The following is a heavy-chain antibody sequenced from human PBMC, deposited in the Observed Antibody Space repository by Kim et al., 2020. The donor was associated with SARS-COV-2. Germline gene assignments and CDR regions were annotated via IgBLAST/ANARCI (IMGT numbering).Heavy chain of an antibody. Sequence: SETLSLTCTVSGGSITSSTYYWGWIRQRPGKGLEWIGSINYSGGTDYNPSLKSRVTLSVDMSKIQFSLKLSSVTAADTAVYYCARRVGWFETWGQGTLVAVSA. D-gene: IGHD1-26*01. CDR2: INYSGGT. CDR1: GGSITSSTYY. J-gene: IGHJ5*02. CDR3: ARRVGWFET. V-gene: IGHV4-39*01.